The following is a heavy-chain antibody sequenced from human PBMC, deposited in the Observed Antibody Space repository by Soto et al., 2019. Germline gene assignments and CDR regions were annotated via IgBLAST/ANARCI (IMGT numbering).Heavy chain of an antibody. Sequence: SETLSLTCNMSGDSYSISTYSWSWIRQPPGKALQWIGFIYQSGVTSYNPSLASRVSISLDRSNNQCSLKLSSVTAADTAVYYCAGGGHSGSFRYYYYYGMDVWGQGTTVTVSS. CDR3: AGGGHSGSFRYYYYYGMDV. V-gene: IGHV4-30-2*02. J-gene: IGHJ6*02. CDR2: IYQSGVT. D-gene: IGHD1-26*01. CDR1: GDSYSISTYS.